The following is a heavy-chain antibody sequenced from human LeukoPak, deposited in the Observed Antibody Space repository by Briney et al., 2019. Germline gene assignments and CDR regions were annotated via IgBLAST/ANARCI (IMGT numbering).Heavy chain of an antibody. CDR1: GFTLCSYT. J-gene: IGHJ4*02. D-gene: IGHD6-19*01. Sequence: PGGSLRLLCAASGFTLCSYTMHWVRQAPGKGLEWVSSISIGPNYIYYADSVKGRFTISRDNAKNSLYLQMNSLRADDTAVFYYARELGGQFPSSGFDNRGQGTLVTVSS. CDR2: ISIGPNYI. CDR3: ARELGGQFPSSGFDN. V-gene: IGHV3-21*01.